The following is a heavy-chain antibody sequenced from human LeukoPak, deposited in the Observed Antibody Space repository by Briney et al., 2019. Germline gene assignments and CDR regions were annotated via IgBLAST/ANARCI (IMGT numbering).Heavy chain of an antibody. D-gene: IGHD3-10*01. CDR2: IKLDGSKK. CDR1: GFTFSSYW. CDR3: GRGGRFQH. Sequence: GGSLILSCAASGFTFSSYWMSWVRQAPGKGLEWVANIKLDGSKKHYEDSVKGRFTISRDNSKNSLYLQMNGLSAGDTAVYYCGRGGRFQHWGRGTLVTVSS. V-gene: IGHV3-7*01. J-gene: IGHJ1*01.